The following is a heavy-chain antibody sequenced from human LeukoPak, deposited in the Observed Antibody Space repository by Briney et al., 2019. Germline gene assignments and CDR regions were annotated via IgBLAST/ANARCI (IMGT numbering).Heavy chain of an antibody. CDR2: IFYTGGT. V-gene: IGHV4-39*01. CDR1: GGSISSDSYY. D-gene: IGHD4-11*01. Sequence: PSETLSLTCTVSGGSISSDSYYWGWVRQPPEKGLEWIGSIFYTGGTCYSPSLKSRVTMSVDTSKNQFSLRLSSVTAADTAVYYCARHGGTRVTLVEVYYFDYWGQGTLVTVSS. J-gene: IGHJ4*02. CDR3: ARHGGTRVTLVEVYYFDY.